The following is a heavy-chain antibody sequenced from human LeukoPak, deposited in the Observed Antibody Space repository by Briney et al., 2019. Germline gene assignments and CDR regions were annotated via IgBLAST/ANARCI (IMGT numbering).Heavy chain of an antibody. CDR2: IYTSVNT. CDR1: GGSISSYY. CDR3: ARDGLRFLEGAFDI. J-gene: IGHJ3*02. Sequence: SETLSLTCTVSGGSISSYYCNWIRQPAGKGLEWIGRIYTSVNTNYNPSLKSRVTMSVDTSKNQFSLKLSSVTAADTAVYYCARDGLRFLEGAFDIWGQGTMVTVPS. V-gene: IGHV4-4*07. D-gene: IGHD3-3*01.